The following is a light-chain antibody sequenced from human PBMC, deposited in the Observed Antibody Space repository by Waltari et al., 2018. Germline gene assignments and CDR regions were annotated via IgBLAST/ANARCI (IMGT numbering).Light chain of an antibody. CDR2: GTV. V-gene: IGKV3-15*01. CDR3: QQYKMLPQT. J-gene: IGKJ1*01. Sequence: IVLTQSPATLSVSPADRATLSCRASESVSGNLDWYQQKPVQAPGLLIYGTVTSATGTPARFSCSSSGTEFTLIITSLQSHDFAVYHCQQYKMLPQTFGQGTKVEI. CDR1: ESVSGN.